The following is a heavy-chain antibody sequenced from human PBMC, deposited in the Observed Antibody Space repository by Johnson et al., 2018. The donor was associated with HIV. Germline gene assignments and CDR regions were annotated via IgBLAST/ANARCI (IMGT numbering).Heavy chain of an antibody. D-gene: IGHD3-22*01. V-gene: IGHV3-13*04. CDR2: IGTAGDT. J-gene: IGHJ3*02. CDR3: GRGKAVDYHYSSGYYVEAFDI. CDR1: GFTFSNYD. Sequence: EVQLVESGGGLVKPGGSLRLSCAASGFTFSNYDMHWVRQATGKGLEWVSAIGTAGDTYYPGSVKGRFTISRENAKNSLYLQMNSLRAGDTAVYYCGRGKAVDYHYSSGYYVEAFDIWAKGQWSPSLQ.